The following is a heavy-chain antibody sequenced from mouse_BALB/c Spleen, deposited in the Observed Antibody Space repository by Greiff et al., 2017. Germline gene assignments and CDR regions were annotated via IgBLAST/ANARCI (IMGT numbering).Heavy chain of an antibody. V-gene: IGHV3-2*02. CDR1: GYSITSDYA. CDR2: ISYSGST. D-gene: IGHD2-14*01. Sequence: EVQLVESGPGLVKPSQSLSLTCTVTGYSITSDYAWNWIRQFPGNKLEWMGYISYSGSTSYNPSLKSRISITRDTSKNQFFLQLNSVTTEDTATYYCARLLIYYRYDGFDYWGQGTTLTVSS. J-gene: IGHJ2*01. CDR3: ARLLIYYRYDGFDY.